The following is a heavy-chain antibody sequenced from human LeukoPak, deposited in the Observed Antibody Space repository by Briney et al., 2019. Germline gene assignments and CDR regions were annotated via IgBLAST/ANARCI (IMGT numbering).Heavy chain of an antibody. D-gene: IGHD4-23*01. J-gene: IGHJ5*02. V-gene: IGHV3-23*01. CDR2: ISGSGGTT. Sequence: GGSLRLSCAASGFTFSTYAMSWVRQAPGKGLEWVSAISGSGGTTYYADSVKGRFTISRDNSKNTLYLQMNSLRAEDTAVYYCAKESSWGTVVTPGGPSAWGQGTLVTVPS. CDR3: AKESSWGTVVTPGGPSA. CDR1: GFTFSTYA.